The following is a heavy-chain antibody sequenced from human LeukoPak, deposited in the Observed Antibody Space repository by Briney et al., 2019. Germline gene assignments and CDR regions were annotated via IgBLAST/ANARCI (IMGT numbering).Heavy chain of an antibody. CDR1: GFTFSSYG. V-gene: IGHV3-30*02. J-gene: IGHJ4*02. Sequence: GGSLRLSCAASGFTFSSYGMHWVRQAPGKGLEWVAFIRYDGSNKYYADSVKGRFTIFRDNSKNTLYLQMNSLRAEDTAVYYCARDPISGGLLDYWGQGTLVTVSS. CDR2: IRYDGSNK. D-gene: IGHD3-10*01. CDR3: ARDPISGGLLDY.